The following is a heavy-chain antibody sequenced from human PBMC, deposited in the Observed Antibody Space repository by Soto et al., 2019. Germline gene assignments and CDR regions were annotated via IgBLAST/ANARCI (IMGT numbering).Heavy chain of an antibody. CDR3: AKDASCYSCGT. Sequence: SETLSLTCAVSGGSISSSNFYWGWFRQPPGKGLEWIGSIHYGGSTYYNPSLKSRVTISVDTSKNQFSLNLSSVTAADTAVYYCAKDASCYSCGTWGQGALVTVSS. V-gene: IGHV4-39*01. CDR1: GGSISSSNFY. CDR2: IHYGGST. J-gene: IGHJ4*02. D-gene: IGHD2-15*01.